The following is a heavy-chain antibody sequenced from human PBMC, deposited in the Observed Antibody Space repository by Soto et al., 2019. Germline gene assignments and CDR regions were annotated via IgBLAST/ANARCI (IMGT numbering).Heavy chain of an antibody. J-gene: IGHJ5*02. D-gene: IGHD2-21*01. Sequence: SETLSLTCSVSGDSISSSSQYWGWIRQPPGKGLEWIGSIHYSGTSYYNPSLKSRVTIFVDTSKNQLSLKLSSVTAADTAVYYCARHWIAGSSIPWGQGTLVTVS. V-gene: IGHV4-39*01. CDR2: IHYSGTS. CDR3: ARHWIAGSSIP. CDR1: GDSISSSSQY.